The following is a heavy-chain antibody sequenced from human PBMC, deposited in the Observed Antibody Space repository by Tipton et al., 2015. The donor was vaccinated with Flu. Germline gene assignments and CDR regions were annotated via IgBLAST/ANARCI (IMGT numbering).Heavy chain of an antibody. V-gene: IGHV4-39*07. J-gene: IGHJ5*02. CDR2: IFHSGST. D-gene: IGHD3-3*01. CDR1: GDSMTSSRYY. Sequence: TLSLTCSVSGDSMTSSRYYWGWIRQPPGKGLEWIGSIFHSGSTYYNPSLKSRVTISVDTSKNQFSLKQISVTAADTAVYYCARVSPGVESWFDPWGQGTLVTVSS. CDR3: ARVSPGVESWFDP.